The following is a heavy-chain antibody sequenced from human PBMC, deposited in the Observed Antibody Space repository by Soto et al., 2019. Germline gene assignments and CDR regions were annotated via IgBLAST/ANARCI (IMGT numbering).Heavy chain of an antibody. J-gene: IGHJ6*02. CDR1: GFTFSNAW. V-gene: IGHV3-15*07. D-gene: IGHD2-15*01. CDR2: IKSKTDGGTT. Sequence: GGSMGLSCAASGFTFSNAWMNWVRQAPGKGLEWVGRIKSKTDGGTTDYAAPVKGRFTISRDDSKNTLYLQMNSLKTEDTAVYYCTTDVVAATNYYYYGMDVWGQGTTVTVSS. CDR3: TTDVVAATNYYYYGMDV.